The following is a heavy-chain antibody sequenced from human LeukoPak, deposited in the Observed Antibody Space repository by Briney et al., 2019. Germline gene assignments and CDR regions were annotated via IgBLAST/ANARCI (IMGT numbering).Heavy chain of an antibody. CDR1: GFTFSSYS. V-gene: IGHV3-21*04. CDR2: ITRSNYI. Sequence: GGSLRLSCAASGFTFSSYSMNWVRQAPGKGLEWVSSITRSNYIYYADSVKGRFTISRDNSKNTLYLQMNSLRAEDTAVYYCAKDGSYYYYMDVWGKGTTVTISS. D-gene: IGHD1-26*01. CDR3: AKDGSYYYYMDV. J-gene: IGHJ6*03.